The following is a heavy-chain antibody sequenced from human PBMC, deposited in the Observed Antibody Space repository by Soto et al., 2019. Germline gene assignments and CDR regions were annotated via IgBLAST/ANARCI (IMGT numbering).Heavy chain of an antibody. CDR1: GATFSSYA. Sequence: QVQLVQSGAEVKKPGSSVKVSCKASGATFSSYAVIWVRQAPGQGLGWMGGIIPIFGTTSYAQNFQGRVTIAAGESPTTAFMELSSLRFADTAIYYCACDSFPGVVASASGYYGMEVWGHGTTVTVSS. J-gene: IGHJ6*02. D-gene: IGHD2-15*01. CDR3: ACDSFPGVVASASGYYGMEV. V-gene: IGHV1-69*01. CDR2: IIPIFGTT.